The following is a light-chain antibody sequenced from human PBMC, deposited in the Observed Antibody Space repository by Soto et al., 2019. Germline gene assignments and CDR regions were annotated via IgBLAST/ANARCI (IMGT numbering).Light chain of an antibody. Sequence: DIQTTQSPSSLSASVGDRFSITCQASQDISNYLNWYQQKPGKAPKLLIYDASNLETGVPSRFSGSGSGTDFTFTISSLQPEDIATYYCQQYDNLSLTFGGGTKVDIK. CDR2: DAS. CDR3: QQYDNLSLT. V-gene: IGKV1-33*01. CDR1: QDISNY. J-gene: IGKJ4*01.